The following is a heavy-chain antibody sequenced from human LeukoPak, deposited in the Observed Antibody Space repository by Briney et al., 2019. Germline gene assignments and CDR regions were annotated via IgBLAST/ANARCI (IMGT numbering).Heavy chain of an antibody. CDR2: IYYSGST. V-gene: IGHV4-59*08. D-gene: IGHD6-19*01. Sequence: SETLSLTCTVSGGSISSYYWSWIRQPPGKGLEWIGYIYYSGSTNYNPSLKSRVTISVDTSKNQFSLKLSSVTAADTAVYYCARHVAVAGLDHWGQGTLVTVSS. J-gene: IGHJ4*02. CDR1: GGSISSYY. CDR3: ARHVAVAGLDH.